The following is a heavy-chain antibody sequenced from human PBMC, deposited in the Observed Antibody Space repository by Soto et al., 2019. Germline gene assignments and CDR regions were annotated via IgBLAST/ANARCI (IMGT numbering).Heavy chain of an antibody. Sequence: QVQLVESGGGLVKPGGSLRLSCAASGFTFSDYYMSWIRQAPGKGLEWVSYISSSSSYTNYADSVKGRFTISRDNAKNSLYLQMNSLRAEDTAVYYCARDNGPKPDIAAAGTWINFDYWGQGTLVTVSS. V-gene: IGHV3-11*06. CDR2: ISSSSSYT. CDR1: GFTFSDYY. D-gene: IGHD6-13*01. J-gene: IGHJ4*02. CDR3: ARDNGPKPDIAAAGTWINFDY.